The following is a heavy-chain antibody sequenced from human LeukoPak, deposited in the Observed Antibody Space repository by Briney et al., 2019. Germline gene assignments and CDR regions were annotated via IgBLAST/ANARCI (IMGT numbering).Heavy chain of an antibody. CDR3: TTLLDYYDSPGYWSLGLFDF. J-gene: IGHJ4*02. CDR2: IKSESDDGKT. D-gene: IGHD3-22*01. CDR1: GFTFRHAW. Sequence: GGSLRPSCAASGFTFRHAWMRWVRQAPGKGLEWVGRIKSESDDGKTDYAAPVKGRFTISRDDSANPLYLQMTGLKSEHTAMYYCTTLLDYYDSPGYWSLGLFDFWGQGTLVTVSS. V-gene: IGHV3-15*01.